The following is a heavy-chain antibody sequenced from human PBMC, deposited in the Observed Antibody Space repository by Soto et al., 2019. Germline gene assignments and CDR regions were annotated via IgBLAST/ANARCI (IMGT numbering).Heavy chain of an antibody. CDR3: ASEDSSSWYVEDAFDI. D-gene: IGHD6-13*01. J-gene: IGHJ3*02. CDR2: IDPSDSYT. CDR1: GYSFTSYW. Sequence: PGESLKISCKGSGYSFTSYWISWVRQMPGKGLEWMGRIDPSDSYTNYSPSFQGHVTISADKSISTAYLQWSSLKASDTAMYYCASEDSSSWYVEDAFDIWGQGTMVTVSS. V-gene: IGHV5-10-1*01.